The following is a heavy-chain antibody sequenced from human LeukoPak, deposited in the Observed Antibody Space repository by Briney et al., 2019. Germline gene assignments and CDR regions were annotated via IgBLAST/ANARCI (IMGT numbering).Heavy chain of an antibody. J-gene: IGHJ3*02. V-gene: IGHV5-10-1*01. CDR2: IDPSDSYT. CDR1: GYSFTSYW. Sequence: GESLKISCKGSGYSFTSYWISWVRQMPGKGLEWMGRIDPSDSYTNYSPSFRGHVTVSADKSISTAYLQWSSLKASDTAMYYCARSGYYDILTGYRNHDAFDIWGQGTMVTVSS. CDR3: ARSGYYDILTGYRNHDAFDI. D-gene: IGHD3-9*01.